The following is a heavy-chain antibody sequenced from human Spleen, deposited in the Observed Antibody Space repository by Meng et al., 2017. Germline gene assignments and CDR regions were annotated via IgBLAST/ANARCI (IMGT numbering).Heavy chain of an antibody. Sequence: ASVKVSCKASGYTFTGYYMHWVRQAPGQGLEWMGRINPNSGGTNYAQKFQGRVTMTRDTSISTAYMELNRLRSDDTAVYYCARDRATVTNLYFYGMDVWGQGTTVTVSS. V-gene: IGHV1-2*06. CDR3: ARDRATVTNLYFYGMDV. D-gene: IGHD4-17*01. CDR1: GYTFTGYY. J-gene: IGHJ6*02. CDR2: INPNSGGT.